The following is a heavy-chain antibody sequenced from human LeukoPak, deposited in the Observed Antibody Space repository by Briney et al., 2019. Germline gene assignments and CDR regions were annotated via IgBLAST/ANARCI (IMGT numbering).Heavy chain of an antibody. CDR1: RFTFTSSV. CDR2: IVVGSGNT. V-gene: IGHV1-58*01. Sequence: SVKVSCKASRFTFTSSVVQWVRQARGQRLEWIGWIVVGSGNTNYAQKFQERVTITRDMSTSTAYMELSSLRFEDTAVYYCAADRAGSYLRFVYWGQGTPVTVSS. CDR3: AADRAGSYLRFVY. D-gene: IGHD3-10*01. J-gene: IGHJ4*02.